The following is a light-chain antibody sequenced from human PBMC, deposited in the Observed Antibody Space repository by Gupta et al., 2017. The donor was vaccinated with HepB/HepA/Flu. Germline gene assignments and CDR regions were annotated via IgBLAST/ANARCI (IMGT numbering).Light chain of an antibody. CDR2: DVS. V-gene: IGLV2-14*03. CDR3: TSFTTSSTLV. Sequence: QSALTQPASVSGSPGQSITVSCTGTSSDIGRYNYVSWYQQLPGKAPKLMIYDVSNRPSGVSNRFSGSKSGNTASLTISGLQADDEADYYCTSFTTSSTLVFGGGTKLTVL. J-gene: IGLJ2*01. CDR1: SSDIGRYNY.